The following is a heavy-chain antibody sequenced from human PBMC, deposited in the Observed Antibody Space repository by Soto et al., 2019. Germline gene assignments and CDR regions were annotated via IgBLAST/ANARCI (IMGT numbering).Heavy chain of an antibody. CDR2: FRAGGDDGTT. J-gene: IGHJ4*02. V-gene: IGHV3-23*01. CDR3: AKKVNSGSGSQYFDY. D-gene: IGHD3-10*01. Sequence: PGGSLRLSCVASGFTFRTCSMSWVRQAPGKGLEWVSGFRAGGDDGTTYYADSVKGRFTISRDNSKNTLFLQMNSLRAEDTAIYYCAKKVNSGSGSQYFDYFGQGTLVTVSS. CDR1: GFTFRTCS.